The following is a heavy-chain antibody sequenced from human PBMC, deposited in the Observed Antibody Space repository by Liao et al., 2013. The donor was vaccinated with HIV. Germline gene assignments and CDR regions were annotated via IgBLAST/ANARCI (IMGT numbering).Heavy chain of an antibody. D-gene: IGHD1-26*01. V-gene: IGHV4-59*02. CDR2: VYSSGAT. Sequence: QVQLQESGPGLVKPWETLSLTCRVSGGSVNYYYWNWFRQTPGKGLEWIGYVYSSGATNFNPSLQSRLNMAADTSKNQISLHLRSVTAADTAVYFCARDGQVGEIPGYYMAVWGKGTTVIVSS. CDR3: ARDGQVGEIPGYYMAV. CDR1: GGSVNYYY. J-gene: IGHJ6*03.